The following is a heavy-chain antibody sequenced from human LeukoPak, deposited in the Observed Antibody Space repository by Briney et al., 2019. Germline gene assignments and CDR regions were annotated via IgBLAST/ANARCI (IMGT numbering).Heavy chain of an antibody. V-gene: IGHV4-4*07. CDR1: GGSISSYY. Sequence: SETLSLTCTVSGGSISSYYWSWIRQPAGKGLEWIGRIHSSGSSNYNPSLESRVTMSVDTSKNQFSLKLSSVTAADTAVYYCARTFSSSWSSHFDYWGQGTLVTVSS. J-gene: IGHJ4*02. CDR3: ARTFSSSWSSHFDY. D-gene: IGHD6-13*01. CDR2: IHSSGSS.